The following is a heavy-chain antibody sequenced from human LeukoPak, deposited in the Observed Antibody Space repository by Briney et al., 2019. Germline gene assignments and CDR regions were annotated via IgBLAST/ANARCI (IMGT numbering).Heavy chain of an antibody. Sequence: GASVKVSCKASGYTFTNSYIHWVRQAPGQVLEWMGLINPDGGNTNYAQDFQGRVTLTRDTSTSTVYMELSSLRSEDTAIYYCAIIRDGYNDAYDIWGQGTVVTVPS. CDR3: AIIRDGYNDAYDI. D-gene: IGHD5-24*01. J-gene: IGHJ3*02. CDR2: INPDGGNT. V-gene: IGHV1-46*01. CDR1: GYTFTNSY.